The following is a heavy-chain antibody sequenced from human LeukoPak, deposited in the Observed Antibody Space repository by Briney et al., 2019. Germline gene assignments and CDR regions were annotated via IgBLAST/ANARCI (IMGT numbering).Heavy chain of an antibody. Sequence: GASVKVSCKASGGTFTNYAISWVRQAPGEGLEWMGWINPDSGATNYAQKFQGRFTMTRDTSISTGYMELSRLRSDDTAVYYCARCPKQVGFAYWHFDLWGRGTVVTVSS. J-gene: IGHJ2*01. CDR1: GGTFTNYA. CDR2: INPDSGAT. D-gene: IGHD1-26*01. V-gene: IGHV1-2*02. CDR3: ARCPKQVGFAYWHFDL.